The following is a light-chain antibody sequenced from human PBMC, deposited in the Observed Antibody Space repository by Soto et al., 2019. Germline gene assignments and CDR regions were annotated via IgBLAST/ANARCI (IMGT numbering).Light chain of an antibody. CDR3: GTWDSSLSSWV. V-gene: IGLV1-51*01. Sequence: QSVLTQPPSVSAAPGQKVTISCSGSRSNIGNNYVSWFQQFPGTAPQLLIYDNNKRPSGIPDRFSGSKSATSATLGITGLQTGDEADYYCGTWDSSLSSWVFGGGTKLTVL. CDR2: DNN. J-gene: IGLJ3*02. CDR1: RSNIGNNY.